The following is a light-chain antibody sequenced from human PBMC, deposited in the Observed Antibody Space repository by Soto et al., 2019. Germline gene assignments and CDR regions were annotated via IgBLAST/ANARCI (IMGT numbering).Light chain of an antibody. CDR3: NSYTSSNTYV. CDR2: EVS. CDR1: SSDVGSYNR. Sequence: QLVLTQPPSVSGSPGQSVTISCTGTSSDVGSYNRVSWYQQPPGTAPKLMIYEVSNRPSGVPDRFSGSKSGNTASLTISGLQPEDEADYYCNSYTSSNTYVFGTGTKLTVL. J-gene: IGLJ1*01. V-gene: IGLV2-18*02.